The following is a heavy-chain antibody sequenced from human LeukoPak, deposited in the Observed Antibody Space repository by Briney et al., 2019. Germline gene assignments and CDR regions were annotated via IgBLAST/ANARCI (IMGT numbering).Heavy chain of an antibody. J-gene: IGHJ4*02. CDR1: GYTFTSYD. CDR2: MNPNSGNT. V-gene: IGHV1-8*01. Sequence: ASVKVSCKASGYTFTSYDINWVRQATGQGLEWMGWMNPNSGNTGYAQKFQGRVTMTRNTSISTAYMELSSLRSEDTAVYYCAKSGYSYGCYFDYWGQGTLVTVSS. CDR3: AKSGYSYGCYFDY. D-gene: IGHD5-18*01.